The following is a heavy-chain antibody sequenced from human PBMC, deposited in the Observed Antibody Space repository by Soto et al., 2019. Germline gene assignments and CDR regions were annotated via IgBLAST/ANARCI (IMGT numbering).Heavy chain of an antibody. Sequence: EVQLVESGGGLVQPGGSLRLSCAASGFTFSKSWMHWVRQAPGKGLVWVSRMNGEGSSTTYADSVEGRFSISRDNARNTLYLQMKSLRAEDTAVYYCATGGDFWSGSMDVWGQGTTVTVSS. D-gene: IGHD3-3*01. CDR1: GFTFSKSW. J-gene: IGHJ6*01. V-gene: IGHV3-74*01. CDR3: ATGGDFWSGSMDV. CDR2: MNGEGSST.